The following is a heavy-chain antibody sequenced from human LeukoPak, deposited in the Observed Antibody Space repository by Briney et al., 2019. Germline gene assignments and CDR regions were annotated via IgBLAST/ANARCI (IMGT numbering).Heavy chain of an antibody. CDR3: ATARCSSTSCYNVFYVY. D-gene: IGHD2-2*02. CDR2: IDPEDGET. Sequence: ASGKVSCKVSGYTLTALSMHWVRQAPGKGLEWMGGIDPEDGETNYAQKFQGRVTMTEDTSTDTAYKELSSLRSEDTAVYYCATARCSSTSCYNVFYVYWGKGALVAV. V-gene: IGHV1-24*01. J-gene: IGHJ4*02. CDR1: GYTLTALS.